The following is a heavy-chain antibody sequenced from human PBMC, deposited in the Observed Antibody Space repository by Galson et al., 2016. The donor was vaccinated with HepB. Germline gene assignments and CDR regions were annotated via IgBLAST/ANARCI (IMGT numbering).Heavy chain of an antibody. V-gene: IGHV1-18*01. J-gene: IGHJ3*02. Sequence: SVKVSCKASGYTFTSYGISWVRQAPGQGLEWMGWISAYNGNTNYAQNLQGRVTMTTDTSTSTAYMELRSLRSDDTAVYYCARTHYGVNDAFDIWGQGTMVTVSS. CDR2: ISAYNGNT. CDR3: ARTHYGVNDAFDI. CDR1: GYTFTSYG. D-gene: IGHD3-16*01.